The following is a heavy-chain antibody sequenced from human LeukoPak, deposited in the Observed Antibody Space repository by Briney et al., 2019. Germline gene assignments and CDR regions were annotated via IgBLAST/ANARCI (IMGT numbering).Heavy chain of an antibody. CDR2: IYYSGST. D-gene: IGHD2-21*02. V-gene: IGHV4-59*01. Sequence: SETLSLTCTVSGGSISSCYWSWIRQPPGKGLEWIGYIYYSGSTNYNPSLKSRVTISVDTSKNQFSLKLSSVTAADTAVYYCARGVCGGDCPFDYWGQGTLVTVSS. CDR3: ARGVCGGDCPFDY. CDR1: GGSISSCY. J-gene: IGHJ4*02.